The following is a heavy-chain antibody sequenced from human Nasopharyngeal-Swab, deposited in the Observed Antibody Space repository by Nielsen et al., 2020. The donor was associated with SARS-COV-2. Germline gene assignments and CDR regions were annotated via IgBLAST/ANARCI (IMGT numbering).Heavy chain of an antibody. CDR1: GGSFSGYY. CDR2: INHSGST. J-gene: IGHJ3*02. CDR3: ARQSGSYYDIADAFDI. Sequence: SETLSLTCAVYGGSFSGYYWSWIRQPPGKGLEWIGEINHSGSTNYNPSHKSRVTISVDTSKNQFSLKLSSVTAADTAVYYCARQSGSYYDIADAFDIWGQGTMVTVSS. D-gene: IGHD1-26*01. V-gene: IGHV4-34*01.